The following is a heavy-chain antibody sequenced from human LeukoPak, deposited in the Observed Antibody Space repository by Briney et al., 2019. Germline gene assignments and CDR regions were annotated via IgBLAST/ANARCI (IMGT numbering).Heavy chain of an antibody. CDR3: ARGPPLGALDY. V-gene: IGHV4-34*01. D-gene: IGHD4-17*01. Sequence: SETLSLTCAVYGGSFSGYYWSWIRQPPGKGLEWIGEMDHSGSTNYNPSLKSRVTISVDTSKNQFSLKLSSVTAADTAVYYCARGPPLGALDYWGQGTLVTVSS. CDR2: MDHSGST. CDR1: GGSFSGYY. J-gene: IGHJ4*02.